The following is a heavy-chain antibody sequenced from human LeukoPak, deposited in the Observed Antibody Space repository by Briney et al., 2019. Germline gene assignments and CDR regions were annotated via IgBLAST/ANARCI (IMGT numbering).Heavy chain of an antibody. CDR2: ISSSSSTI. CDR1: GFTFSSYS. CDR3: AKHPYYYDSSGYYGYWYFDL. V-gene: IGHV3-48*01. J-gene: IGHJ2*01. Sequence: GGSLRLSCAASGFTFSSYSMNWVRQAPGKGLEWVSYISSSSSTIYYADSVKGRFTISRDNSKNTLYLQMNSLRAEDTAMYYCAKHPYYYDSSGYYGYWYFDLWGRGTLVTVSS. D-gene: IGHD3-22*01.